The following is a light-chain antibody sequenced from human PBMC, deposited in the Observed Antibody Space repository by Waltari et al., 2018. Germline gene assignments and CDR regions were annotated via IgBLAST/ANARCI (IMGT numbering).Light chain of an antibody. CDR1: QSVSSNY. J-gene: IGKJ3*01. Sequence: EIVLTQSPGTLSLSPGERATLSCRASQSVSSNYLAWYQQKPGQAPTFLIYDASSSATGIPDRFSGSGSGTDFTLTISRLEPEDFAVYFCQKYGSSYTFGPGTKVHIK. CDR2: DAS. V-gene: IGKV3-20*01. CDR3: QKYGSSYT.